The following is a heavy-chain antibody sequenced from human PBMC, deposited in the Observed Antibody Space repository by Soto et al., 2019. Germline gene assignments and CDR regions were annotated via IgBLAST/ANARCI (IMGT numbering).Heavy chain of an antibody. CDR2: IRSKPNNYAT. Sequence: EVQLVESGGGLVQPGGSLILSCAASGFIFSDSAIHWVRQASGKGLEWVGRIRSKPNNYATEYAASVKGRFTSSRDDSKNTAYLQMNSLTTDHTAAYYGTKEERWLADYWGQGTLVNVSS. CDR1: GFIFSDSA. V-gene: IGHV3-73*02. D-gene: IGHD6-19*01. CDR3: TKEERWLADY. J-gene: IGHJ4*02.